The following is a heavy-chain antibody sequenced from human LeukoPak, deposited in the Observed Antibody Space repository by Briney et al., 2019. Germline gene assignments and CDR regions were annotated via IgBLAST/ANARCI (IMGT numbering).Heavy chain of an antibody. CDR3: AGKEEEGYCTNGVCYTRGFFDY. Sequence: SETLSLTCAVYGGSFSGYYWSWIRQPPGKGLEWIGEINHSGSTNYNPSLKSRVTISVDTSKNQFSLKLSSVTAADTAVYYCAGKEEEGYCTNGVCYTRGFFDYWGQGTLVTVSS. V-gene: IGHV4-34*01. CDR2: INHSGST. J-gene: IGHJ4*02. D-gene: IGHD2-8*01. CDR1: GGSFSGYY.